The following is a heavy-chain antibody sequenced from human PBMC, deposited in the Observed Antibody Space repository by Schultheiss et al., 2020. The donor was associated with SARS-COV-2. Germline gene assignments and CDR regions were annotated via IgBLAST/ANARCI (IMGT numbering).Heavy chain of an antibody. D-gene: IGHD3-16*01. Sequence: SETLSLTCTVSGGSISSYYWSWIRQPPGKGLEWIGYIYYSGSTNYNPSLKSRVTISVDTSKNQFSLKLTSVTAADTAVYYCARDGGAAGGWFDPWGQGTLVTVSS. V-gene: IGHV4-59*12. CDR1: GGSISSYY. CDR2: IYYSGST. J-gene: IGHJ5*02. CDR3: ARDGGAAGGWFDP.